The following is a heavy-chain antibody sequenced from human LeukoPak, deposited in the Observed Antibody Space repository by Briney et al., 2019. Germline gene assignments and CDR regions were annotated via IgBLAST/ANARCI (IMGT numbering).Heavy chain of an antibody. V-gene: IGHV1-69*01. Sequence: GSSVKVSCKASGGTFSSYAISWVRQAPGQGLEWMGGITPMFGTAKYAQKFQGRVTISADESTSTAYMELSSLRSEDTAVYYCARDRGYYDFWSGYPPYYYYYGMDVWGQGPRSPSP. J-gene: IGHJ6*02. CDR1: GGTFSSYA. CDR2: ITPMFGTA. CDR3: ARDRGYYDFWSGYPPYYYYYGMDV. D-gene: IGHD3-3*01.